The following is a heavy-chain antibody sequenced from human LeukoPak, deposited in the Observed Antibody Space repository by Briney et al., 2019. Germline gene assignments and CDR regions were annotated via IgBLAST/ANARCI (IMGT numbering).Heavy chain of an antibody. Sequence: GGSLRLSCVASGFTFSNYAMNWVRQAPGKGLEWVSVISGSGGSTCYTDSVKGRFTISRDNSKNTLYLQMNSLRAEDTAVYYCARDRTVTNHHVYDYYGMDVWGQGTTVTVSS. V-gene: IGHV3-23*01. D-gene: IGHD4-17*01. CDR2: ISGSGGST. CDR3: ARDRTVTNHHVYDYYGMDV. J-gene: IGHJ6*02. CDR1: GFTFSNYA.